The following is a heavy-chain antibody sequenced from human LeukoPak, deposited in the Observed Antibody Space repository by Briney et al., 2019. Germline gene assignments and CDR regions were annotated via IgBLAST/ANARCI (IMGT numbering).Heavy chain of an antibody. J-gene: IGHJ4*02. CDR1: GGSISSGGYY. V-gene: IGHV4-31*03. Sequence: SETLSLTCTVSGGSISSGGYYWSWIRQHPGKGLEWIGYIYYSGSTYYNPSLKSRVTISVDMSKNQFSLKLSSVTAADTAVYYCARDKAYYYDSSGYYAAHYFDYWGQGTLVTVSS. CDR2: IYYSGST. CDR3: ARDKAYYYDSSGYYAAHYFDY. D-gene: IGHD3-22*01.